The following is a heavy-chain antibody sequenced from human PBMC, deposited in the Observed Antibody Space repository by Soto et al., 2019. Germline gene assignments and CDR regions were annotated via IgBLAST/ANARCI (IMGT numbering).Heavy chain of an antibody. CDR3: ARDRLVPYGYGMDV. CDR2: IWFDGSKK. Sequence: QMQLVESGGGVVQPGRSLRLSCAASGFTFRSYGIHWFRKAPAKGLEWVALIWFDGSKKYYVDSVKGRFAVSRDNSKNTLYLQMNSLRVEDTAMYYCARDRLVPYGYGMDVWGQGTTVTVSS. D-gene: IGHD2-2*01. V-gene: IGHV3-33*01. J-gene: IGHJ6*02. CDR1: GFTFRSYG.